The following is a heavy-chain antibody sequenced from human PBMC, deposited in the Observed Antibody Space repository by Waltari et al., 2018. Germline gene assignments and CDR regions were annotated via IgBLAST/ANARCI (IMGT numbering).Heavy chain of an antibody. J-gene: IGHJ4*02. V-gene: IGHV4-59*01. CDR3: ARSPHDGSGSYPFDY. CDR1: GGSISSYY. CDR2: IYYSGST. D-gene: IGHD3-10*01. Sequence: QVQLQESGPGLVKPSETLSLTCTVSGGSISSYYWSWLRQPPGKGLEWIGYIYYSGSTNYNPSLKSRVTISVDTSKNQFSLKLSSVTAADTAVYYCARSPHDGSGSYPFDYWGQGTLVTVSS.